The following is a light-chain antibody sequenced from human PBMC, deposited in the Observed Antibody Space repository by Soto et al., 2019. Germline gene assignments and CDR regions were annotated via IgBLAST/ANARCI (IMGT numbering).Light chain of an antibody. CDR2: AAS. Sequence: DIQLAQSPSFLSASVGDRVTITCRASQDIRNYLAWYQQKPGKAPNLLIYAASTLQSGVPSRFSGSGSGTGFTLTISCLQSEDFATYYCQQYYSYPPSFGGGTKVDIK. CDR1: QDIRNY. V-gene: IGKV1-9*01. J-gene: IGKJ4*01. CDR3: QQYYSYPPS.